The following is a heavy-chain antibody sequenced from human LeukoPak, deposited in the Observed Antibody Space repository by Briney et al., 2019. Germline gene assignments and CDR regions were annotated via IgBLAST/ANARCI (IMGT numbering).Heavy chain of an antibody. CDR2: LSGSGGNT. Sequence: GGSLRLSCTASGFTFSSYAMSWVRQAPGKGLEWVSALSGSGGNTYYADSVKGRFTISRDNSKNTLYLQMNSLRVEDTAVYYCARSRGTFLPHGYWGQGTLVTVSS. D-gene: IGHD3-16*01. J-gene: IGHJ4*02. V-gene: IGHV3-23*01. CDR1: GFTFSSYA. CDR3: ARSRGTFLPHGY.